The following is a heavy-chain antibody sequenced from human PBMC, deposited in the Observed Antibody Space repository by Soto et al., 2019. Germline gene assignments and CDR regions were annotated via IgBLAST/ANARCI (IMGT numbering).Heavy chain of an antibody. V-gene: IGHV4-61*01. J-gene: IGHJ4*02. D-gene: IGHD1-7*01. Sequence: QVQLQESGPGLVKPSETLSLTCTVSGGSVSSRNYYWSWIRQPPGKGLEWIGYIYYSGSTNYNPSLKSRVTISVYTPQNPFSLKCSALTAADTAVYYCARDSSSWNYLVWGQGTLVTVSS. CDR3: ARDSSSWNYLV. CDR2: IYYSGST. CDR1: GGSVSSRNYY.